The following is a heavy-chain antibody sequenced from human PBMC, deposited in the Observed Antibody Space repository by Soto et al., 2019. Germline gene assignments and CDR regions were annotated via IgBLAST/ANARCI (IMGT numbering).Heavy chain of an antibody. J-gene: IGHJ4*02. D-gene: IGHD6-19*01. CDR3: ARHHMAATDMYFDY. Sequence: QVQLQESGPGVVKPSQTLSLTCTVSGVSISSGGYYWSWIRQHPGKGLEWIGYIYDNDSTYYNPSLKRRVTMSVVTSRNQISLKLSSVTAADTAVYYCARHHMAATDMYFDYWGQGTLVTASA. CDR2: IYDNDST. CDR1: GVSISSGGYY. V-gene: IGHV4-31*03.